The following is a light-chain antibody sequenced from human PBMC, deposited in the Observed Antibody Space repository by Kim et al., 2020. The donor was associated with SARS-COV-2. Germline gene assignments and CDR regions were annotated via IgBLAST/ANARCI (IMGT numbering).Light chain of an antibody. V-gene: IGKV3-11*01. CDR2: DAS. CDR1: RTVGSY. J-gene: IGKJ4*01. CDR3: HQSGHWPLT. Sequence: EVVLTQSPATLSFSPGERATLSCRASRTVGSYLAWYQHKPGQAPRLLIYDASNRATGIPARFSGSGSGTDFTLTIGSLEAEDFAVYYCHQSGHWPLTFGGGTKVDIK.